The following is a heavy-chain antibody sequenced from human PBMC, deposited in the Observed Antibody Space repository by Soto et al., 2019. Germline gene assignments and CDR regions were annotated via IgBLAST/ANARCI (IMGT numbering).Heavy chain of an antibody. CDR2: IYYSGST. V-gene: IGHV4-31*03. D-gene: IGHD3-10*01. J-gene: IGHJ4*02. CDR1: GGSISSGGYY. Sequence: SETLSLTCTVSGGSISSGGYYWSWIRQHPGKGLEWIGYIYYSGSTYYNPSLKSRVTISVDTSKNQFSLKLSSVTAADTAVYYCARAVGFGELLYAFDYWGQGTLVTSPQ. CDR3: ARAVGFGELLYAFDY.